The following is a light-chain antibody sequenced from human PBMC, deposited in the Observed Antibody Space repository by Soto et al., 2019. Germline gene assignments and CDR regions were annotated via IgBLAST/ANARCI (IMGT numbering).Light chain of an antibody. V-gene: IGKV1-8*01. CDR1: QGISSY. Sequence: RMTQSPSSFSASTGDRVTITCRASQGISSYLAWYQQKPGKAPKLLIYAASTLQSGVPSRFSGSGSGTDFTLTISCLQSEDFATYYCQQYYSYPRTFGGGTKVDIK. J-gene: IGKJ4*01. CDR2: AAS. CDR3: QQYYSYPRT.